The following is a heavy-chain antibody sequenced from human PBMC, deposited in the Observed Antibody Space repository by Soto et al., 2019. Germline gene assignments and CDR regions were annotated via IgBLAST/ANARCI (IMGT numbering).Heavy chain of an antibody. Sequence: QVQLQESGPGLVKPSQTLSLTCTVSGGSISSGGYYWSWIRQHPGKGLEWIGYIYYSGSTYYNPSLKSRVTISVDTSKNQFSLKLSSVTAADTAVYYCARGIPYYVSRPRRTNWFDPWGQGTLVTVSS. V-gene: IGHV4-31*03. CDR3: ARGIPYYVSRPRRTNWFDP. J-gene: IGHJ5*02. CDR1: GGSISSGGYY. D-gene: IGHD1-26*01. CDR2: IYYSGST.